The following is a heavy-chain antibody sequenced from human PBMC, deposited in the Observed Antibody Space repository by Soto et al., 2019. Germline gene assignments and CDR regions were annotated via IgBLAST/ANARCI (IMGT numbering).Heavy chain of an antibody. D-gene: IGHD1-7*01. Sequence: PGESLKISCQGSGYSFTSYWIGWVRQMPGKGLEWMGIIYPGDSDTRYSPSFQGQVTISADRSISTAYLQWSSLKASDTAMYYCTSPSLLTGTKSTEYYYYGMDVWGQGTTVTVSS. CDR1: GYSFTSYW. CDR2: IYPGDSDT. CDR3: TSPSLLTGTKSTEYYYYGMDV. J-gene: IGHJ6*02. V-gene: IGHV5-51*01.